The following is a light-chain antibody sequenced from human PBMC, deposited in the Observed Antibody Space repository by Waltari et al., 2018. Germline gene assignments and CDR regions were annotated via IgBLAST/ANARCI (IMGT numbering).Light chain of an antibody. J-gene: IGLJ1*01. CDR1: SNDLGTYDF. V-gene: IGLV2-14*03. CDR3: CSFTVRNTYV. Sequence: QSALTQPASVSGSPGQSITISCTGTSNDLGTYDFVSWYQQHPGKVPKIIIFDVNKRPSGASSRFSGSKSGNTASLTISGLQAEDEADYYCCSFTVRNTYVYGSGTKVTV. CDR2: DVN.